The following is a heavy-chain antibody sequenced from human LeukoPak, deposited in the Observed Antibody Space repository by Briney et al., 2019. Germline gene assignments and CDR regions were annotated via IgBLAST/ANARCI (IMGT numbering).Heavy chain of an antibody. V-gene: IGHV1-2*02. D-gene: IGHD5-24*01. CDR3: ARDEMATIHEIFDY. CDR2: INPNSGGT. J-gene: IGHJ4*02. CDR1: GYTFTGYY. Sequence: ASVKVSCKASGYTFTGYYMHWVRQAPGQGLEWMGWINPNSGGTNYAQKFQGRVTMTRDTSISTAYMELSRLRSDDTAVYYCARDEMATIHEIFDYWGQGTLVTVSS.